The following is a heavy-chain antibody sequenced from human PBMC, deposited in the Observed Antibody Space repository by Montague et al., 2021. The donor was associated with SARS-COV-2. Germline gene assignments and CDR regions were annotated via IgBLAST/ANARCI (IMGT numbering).Heavy chain of an antibody. CDR3: ARHRANAGSFDI. Sequence: SETLSLTCTVSGGSINVSRYDWGWIRQPPGKGLEWIGSVHYTGTTSYNASLKSRLTISVDTSENQFSLKMTSVTASDTAVYYCARHRANAGSFDIWGQGTMGTGSS. CDR1: GGSINVSRYD. V-gene: IGHV4-39*01. D-gene: IGHD1-1*01. CDR2: VHYTGTT. J-gene: IGHJ3*02.